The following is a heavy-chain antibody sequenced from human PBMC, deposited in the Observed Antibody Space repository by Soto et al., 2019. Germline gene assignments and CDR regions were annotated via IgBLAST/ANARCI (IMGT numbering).Heavy chain of an antibody. CDR1: GGSFSGYY. CDR3: ARGWGRIFDY. V-gene: IGHV4-34*01. Sequence: QVQLQQWGAGLLKPSETLSLTCAVYGGSFSGYYWSWIRQPPGKGLEWIGEINHSRSTNYNPSLKRRVTISVDTSKNQFSLKLSSVTAADTAVYCCARGWGRIFDYWGQGTLVTVSS. D-gene: IGHD7-27*01. J-gene: IGHJ4*02. CDR2: INHSRST.